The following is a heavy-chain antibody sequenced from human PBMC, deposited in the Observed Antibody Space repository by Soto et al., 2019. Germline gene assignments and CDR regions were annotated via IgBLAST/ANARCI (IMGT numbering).Heavy chain of an antibody. D-gene: IGHD3-16*02. CDR1: GHTFTSYG. J-gene: IGHJ6*03. Sequence: GASVKVSCKASGHTFTSYGISWVRQAPGQGLEWMGWISAYNGNTNYAQKLQGRVTMTTDTSTSTAYMELRSLRSDDTAVYYCARGAYYDYIWGSYRQSSDYYYYYMDVWGKGTTVTVSS. CDR2: ISAYNGNT. CDR3: ARGAYYDYIWGSYRQSSDYYYYYMDV. V-gene: IGHV1-18*01.